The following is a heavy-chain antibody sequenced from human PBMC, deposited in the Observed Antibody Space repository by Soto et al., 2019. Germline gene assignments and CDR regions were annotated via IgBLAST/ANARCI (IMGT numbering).Heavy chain of an antibody. CDR1: EYSFSNFW. D-gene: IGHD6-6*01. Sequence: PGESLKISCKGSEYSFSNFWIAWVRQMPGKGLDWIGNIYPGDSNVKYSPSFQGQVTISVDRSIDTAYLQWRSLKASDTAIYYCARHGKEYSTSEGGYNWFEPWGQGTLVTVSS. J-gene: IGHJ5*02. CDR2: IYPGDSNV. CDR3: ARHGKEYSTSEGGYNWFEP. V-gene: IGHV5-51*01.